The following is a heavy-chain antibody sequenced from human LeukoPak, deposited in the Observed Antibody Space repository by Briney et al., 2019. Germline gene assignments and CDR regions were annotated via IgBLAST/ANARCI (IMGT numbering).Heavy chain of an antibody. CDR3: ATYSSLNRREFQY. CDR2: IKTDGSEK. V-gene: IGHV3-7*01. J-gene: IGHJ1*01. D-gene: IGHD3-22*01. Sequence: GGSLRLSCEGSGFTFSNYWMGWVRQAPGKGLQWVANIKTDGSEKYYVDSVKGRFTISRDNAKNSLYLQMNSLGAEDTAVHYCATYSSLNRREFQYWGQGTLLTVSS. CDR1: GFTFSNYW.